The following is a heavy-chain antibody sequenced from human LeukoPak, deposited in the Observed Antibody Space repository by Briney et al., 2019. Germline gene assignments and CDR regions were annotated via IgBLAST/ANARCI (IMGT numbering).Heavy chain of an antibody. CDR1: GYTFTGYY. V-gene: IGHV1-2*04. D-gene: IGHD3-9*01. Sequence: GASVTVSCKASGYTFTGYYMHWVRQAPGQGLEWMGWINPNSGGTNYAQKFQGWVTMTRDTSISTAYMELSRLRSDDTAVYYCARADDTLTGHFDYWGQGTLVTVSS. CDR2: INPNSGGT. CDR3: ARADDTLTGHFDY. J-gene: IGHJ4*02.